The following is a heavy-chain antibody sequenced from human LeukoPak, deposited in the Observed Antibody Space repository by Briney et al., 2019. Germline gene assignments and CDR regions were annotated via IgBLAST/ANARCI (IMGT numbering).Heavy chain of an antibody. CDR1: GGSFSGYY. CDR2: INHSGST. D-gene: IGHD2-15*01. V-gene: IGHV4-34*01. J-gene: IGHJ4*02. Sequence: SETLSLTCAVYGGSFSGYYWSWIRQPPGKGLEWIGEINHSGSTNYNPSLKSRVTMSVDTSKNQFSLKLSSVTAADTAVYYCARERVVAAFEYYFDYWGQGTLVTVSS. CDR3: ARERVVAAFEYYFDY.